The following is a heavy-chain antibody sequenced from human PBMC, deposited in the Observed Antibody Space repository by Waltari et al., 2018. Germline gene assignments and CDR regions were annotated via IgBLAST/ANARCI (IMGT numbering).Heavy chain of an antibody. CDR3: ARVLLWFGELSDYYYGMDV. Sequence: QVQLVQSGAEVKKPGASVKVSCKASGYTFTSYDINWVRQATGQGLEWMGWSKPNSGNTGYAQKFQGRVTMTRNTSISTAYMELSSLRSEDTAVYYCARVLLWFGELSDYYYGMDVWGQGTTVTVSS. V-gene: IGHV1-8*02. D-gene: IGHD3-10*01. CDR2: SKPNSGNT. CDR1: GYTFTSYD. J-gene: IGHJ6*02.